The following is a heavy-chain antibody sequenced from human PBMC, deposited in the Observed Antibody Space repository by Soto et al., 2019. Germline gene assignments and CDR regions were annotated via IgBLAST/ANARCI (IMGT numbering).Heavy chain of an antibody. CDR3: ARIASSSPDFFDY. V-gene: IGHV1-46*01. CDR2: INPSGGST. J-gene: IGHJ4*02. Sequence: ASVKVSCKASGGTFSSYTISWVRQAPGQGLEWMGIINPSGGSTSYAQKFQGRVTMTRDTSTSTVYMELSSLRSEDTAVYYCARIASSSPDFFDYWGQGTLVTVSS. CDR1: GGTFSSYT. D-gene: IGHD6-13*01.